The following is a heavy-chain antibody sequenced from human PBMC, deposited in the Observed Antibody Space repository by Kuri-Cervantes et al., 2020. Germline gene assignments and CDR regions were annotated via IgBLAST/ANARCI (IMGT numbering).Heavy chain of an antibody. CDR3: ARDLVGTTGY. CDR1: GYTFTHYA. J-gene: IGHJ4*02. Sequence: ASVKVSCKASGYTFTHYAMNWVRQAPGQGLEWMGWIITNIGNPTYAQGFSGRFVFSLDTSVNTAYLLISSLKAEDTAVYYCARDLVGTTGYWGQGTLVTVSS. V-gene: IGHV7-4-1*02. D-gene: IGHD1-26*01. CDR2: IITNIGNP.